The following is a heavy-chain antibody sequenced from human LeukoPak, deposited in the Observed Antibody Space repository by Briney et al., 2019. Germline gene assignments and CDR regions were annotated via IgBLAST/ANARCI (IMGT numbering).Heavy chain of an antibody. CDR2: INSDGSSA. D-gene: IGHD1-26*01. CDR1: GFTFSSYW. Sequence: GGSLRLSCAASGFTFSSYWMHWVRQAPGKGLVWVSRINSDGSSASYADSVKGRFTISRDNAKNTLHLQMNSLRAEDTAVYYCATPRGSGSYLAFDYWGQGTLVTVSS. V-gene: IGHV3-74*01. CDR3: ATPRGSGSYLAFDY. J-gene: IGHJ4*02.